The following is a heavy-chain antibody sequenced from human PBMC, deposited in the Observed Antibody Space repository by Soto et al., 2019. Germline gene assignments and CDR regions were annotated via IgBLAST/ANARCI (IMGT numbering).Heavy chain of an antibody. J-gene: IGHJ6*03. CDR1: GGSFSGYY. CDR2: INDSGST. CDR3: ARDLLLWFGELSRRGGYYYYMDV. D-gene: IGHD3-10*01. Sequence: QVQLQQWGAGLLKPSETLSLTCAVYGGSFSGYYWSWIRQTPGKGLEWSGEINDSGSTNYNPSLKSRVTILVETPKNQFSMKLSSGTAEDAAVYYCARDLLLWFGELSRRGGYYYYMDVWGKGTTVTVSS. V-gene: IGHV4-34*01.